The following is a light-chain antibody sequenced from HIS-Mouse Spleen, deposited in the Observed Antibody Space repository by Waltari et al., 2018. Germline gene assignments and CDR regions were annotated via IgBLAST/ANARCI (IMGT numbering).Light chain of an antibody. V-gene: IGKV3-15*01. CDR2: GAS. CDR1: QSVSSN. J-gene: IGKJ3*01. CDR3: QQYNNWPPRFT. Sequence: EIVMTQSPATLSVSPGERATLPCRASQSVSSNLAWYQQKPGQAPRLLIYGASTRATGIQARFSGSGSGTEFTLTISSMQSEDFAVYYCQQYNNWPPRFTFGPGTKVDIK.